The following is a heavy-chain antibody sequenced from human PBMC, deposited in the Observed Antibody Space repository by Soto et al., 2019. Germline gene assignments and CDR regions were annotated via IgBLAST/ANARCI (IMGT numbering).Heavy chain of an antibody. CDR1: GYSFTSYW. CDR3: ASSHSSDWYPTAFDN. Sequence: PGESLKISCTGSGYSFTSYWIGWVRQMPGKGLEWMGIIYPGDSDTRYSPSFQGQVTISADKSISTAYLQWSSLKASDPAIYYCASSHSSDWYPTAFDNWGQGAMVTVSS. CDR2: IYPGDSDT. V-gene: IGHV5-51*01. J-gene: IGHJ3*02. D-gene: IGHD6-19*01.